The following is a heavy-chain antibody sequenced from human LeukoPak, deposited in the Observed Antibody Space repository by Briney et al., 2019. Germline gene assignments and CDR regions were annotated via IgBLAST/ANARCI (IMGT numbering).Heavy chain of an antibody. Sequence: PSETLSLTCTVSSGSFRTYYWSWIRQPPGKGLEWIGYIYYSGSTNYNPSLKSRVTISVDTSKNQFSLKLSSVTAADTAVYYCARRQGGYDSWFDPWGQGTLVTVSS. V-gene: IGHV4-59*01. CDR3: ARRQGGYDSWFDP. CDR1: SGSFRTYY. J-gene: IGHJ5*02. D-gene: IGHD5-12*01. CDR2: IYYSGST.